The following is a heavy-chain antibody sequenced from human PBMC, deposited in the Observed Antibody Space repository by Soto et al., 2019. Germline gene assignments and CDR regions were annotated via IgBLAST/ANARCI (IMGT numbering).Heavy chain of an antibody. CDR1: GGTFSSYT. CDR3: ARENGYNSKYYFDY. J-gene: IGHJ4*02. CDR2: IIPIFGTA. D-gene: IGHD5-12*01. V-gene: IGHV1-69*13. Sequence: ASVKVSCKASGGTFSSYTITWVRQAPGQGLEWMGGIIPIFGTANYAQNFQGRVTITADESTSTAYMELSSLRSEDTAVYYCARENGYNSKYYFDYWGQGTLVTVSS.